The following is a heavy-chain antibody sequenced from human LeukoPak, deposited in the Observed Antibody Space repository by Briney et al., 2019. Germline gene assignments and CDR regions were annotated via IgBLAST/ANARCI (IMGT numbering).Heavy chain of an antibody. CDR1: GYTFTGYY. Sequence: GASVKVSCKASGYTFTGYYMHWVRQAPGQGLEWMGWINPNSGGTNYAQKFQGRLTMTRDTSISTAYMELSRLRSDDTAVYYCARDSGYDWYGMDVWGQGTTVSVSS. J-gene: IGHJ6*02. CDR3: ARDSGYDWYGMDV. V-gene: IGHV1-2*02. CDR2: INPNSGGT. D-gene: IGHD5-12*01.